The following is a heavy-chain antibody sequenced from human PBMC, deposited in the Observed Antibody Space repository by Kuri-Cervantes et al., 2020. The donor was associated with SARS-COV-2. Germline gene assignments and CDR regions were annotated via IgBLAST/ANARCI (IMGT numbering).Heavy chain of an antibody. V-gene: IGHV4-34*01. CDR1: YGTLTGYQ. CDR3: ARGINGDFFFYYLDV. D-gene: IGHD3/OR15-3a*01. CDR2: INNRGDT. Sequence: SQTLSLTCALYYGTLTGYQWSWIRPPPGKGLEWIGGINNRGDTYYNPSLEGRVTISRDTSENKFSLRLSSVTAADTAVYYCARGINGDFFFYYLDVWGKGTTVTVSS. J-gene: IGHJ6*03.